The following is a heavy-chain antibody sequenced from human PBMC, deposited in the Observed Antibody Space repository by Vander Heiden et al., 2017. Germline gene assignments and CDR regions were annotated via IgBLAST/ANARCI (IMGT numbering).Heavy chain of an antibody. CDR2: MDPKTGKT. D-gene: IGHD2-2*01. CDR3: ARYCSSTSCYKFDS. J-gene: IGHJ4*02. CDR1: GYTFSNYE. V-gene: IGHV1-8*01. Sequence: QEQLVQSGAEVKKPGASVQVSCKASGYTFSNYEINWVRQAAGHGLEWVGWMDPKTGKTGYAQKFQGRVTMTRNTSISTVYMELSSLRSEDTAVYYGARYCSSTSCYKFDSWGQGTLVSVSS.